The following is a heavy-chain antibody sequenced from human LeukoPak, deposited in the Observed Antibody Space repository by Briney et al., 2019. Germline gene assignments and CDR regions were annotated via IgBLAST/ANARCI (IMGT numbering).Heavy chain of an antibody. CDR1: GYTFTDHY. J-gene: IGHJ3*02. D-gene: IGHD3-3*01. V-gene: IGHV1-2*02. Sequence: ASVKVSCKASGYTFTDHYMHWMRQAPGQGLEWMGWISPNSGDTNYAQKFQGRVTMTRDTSISTAYMELSRLRSDDTAVYYCARVLNYDFWSGYSSDAFDIWGQGTMVTVSS. CDR2: ISPNSGDT. CDR3: ARVLNYDFWSGYSSDAFDI.